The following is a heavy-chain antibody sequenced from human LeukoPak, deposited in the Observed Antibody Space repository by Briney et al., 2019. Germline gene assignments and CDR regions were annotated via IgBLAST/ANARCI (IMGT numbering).Heavy chain of an antibody. J-gene: IGHJ5*02. CDR3: ARANTRPLGYRRARNWFDP. D-gene: IGHD5-12*01. Sequence: SETLSLTCTVSGGSISSGSYYWSWIRQPAGKGLEWIGRIYTSGSTNYNPSLKSRVTISVDTSKNQFSLKLSSVTAADTAVYYCARANTRPLGYRRARNWFDPWGQGTLVTVSS. CDR1: GGSISSGSYY. CDR2: IYTSGST. V-gene: IGHV4-61*02.